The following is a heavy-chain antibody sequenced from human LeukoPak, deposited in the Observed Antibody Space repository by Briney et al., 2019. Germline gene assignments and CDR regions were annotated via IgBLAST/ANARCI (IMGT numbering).Heavy chain of an antibody. J-gene: IGHJ4*02. CDR3: AKPRVGASGYYDY. D-gene: IGHD3-22*01. CDR1: GFTFSSDA. V-gene: IGHV3-23*01. CDR2: ISGSGGST. Sequence: GGSLRLSCAASGFTFSSDAMSWVRQAPGKGLEWVSAISGSGGSTYYADSVKGRFTIYRDNSKNTLYLQMNSLRAEDTAVYYCAKPRVGASGYYDYWGQGTLVTVSS.